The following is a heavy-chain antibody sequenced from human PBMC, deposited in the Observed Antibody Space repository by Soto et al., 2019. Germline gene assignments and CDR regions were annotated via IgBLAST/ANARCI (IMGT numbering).Heavy chain of an antibody. J-gene: IGHJ5*02. CDR1: GGSFSGYY. CDR3: ARSLSRFLEWLSTDNWFDP. V-gene: IGHV4-34*01. Sequence: SETLSLTCAVYGGSFSGYYWSWIRQPPGKGLEWIGEINHSGSTNYNPSLKSRVTISVDTSKNQFSLKLSSVTAADTAVYYGARSLSRFLEWLSTDNWFDPWGQGTLVTVSS. D-gene: IGHD3-3*01. CDR2: INHSGST.